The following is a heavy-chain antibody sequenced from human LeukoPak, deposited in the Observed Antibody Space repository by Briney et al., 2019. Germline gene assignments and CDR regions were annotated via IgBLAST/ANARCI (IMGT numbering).Heavy chain of an antibody. CDR3: ARGNLVRITIFGVEYFPHSNWFDP. V-gene: IGHV4-34*01. Sequence: PSETLSLTCAVYGGSFSGYYWSWIRQPPGKGLEWIGEINHSGSTNYNPSLKSRVTISVDTSKNQFSLKLSSVTAADTAVYYCARGNLVRITIFGVEYFPHSNWFDPWGQGTLVTVSS. CDR1: GGSFSGYY. D-gene: IGHD3-3*01. J-gene: IGHJ5*02. CDR2: INHSGST.